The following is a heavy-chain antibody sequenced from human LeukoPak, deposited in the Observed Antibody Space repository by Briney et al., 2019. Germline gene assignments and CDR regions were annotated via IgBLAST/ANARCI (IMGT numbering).Heavy chain of an antibody. CDR2: ISSSSSTI. V-gene: IGHV3-48*01. CDR3: ARAPRDYVWGNPFDY. D-gene: IGHD3-16*01. Sequence: GGSLRLSCAASGFTFSSYSMNWVRQAPGKGLEWVSYISSSSSTIYYADSVKGRFTISRDNAKNSLYLQMNSLRAEDTAVYYCARAPRDYVWGNPFDYWGQGTLVTVSS. CDR1: GFTFSSYS. J-gene: IGHJ4*02.